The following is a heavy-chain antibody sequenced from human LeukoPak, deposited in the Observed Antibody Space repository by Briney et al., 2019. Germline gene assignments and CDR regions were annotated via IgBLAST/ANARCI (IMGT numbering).Heavy chain of an antibody. CDR1: GGSMSSSNYY. CDR2: IYDSEST. J-gene: IGHJ4*02. CDR3: ARHSSMTTAVFDY. Sequence: PSETLSLTCTVSGGSMSSSNYYWGWIRQPPGKGLEWIGSIYDSESTYYNPSLKSRVTISVDTSKRQFSLKLSSVTATDTAVYYCARHSSMTTAVFDYWGQGTLVTVSS. D-gene: IGHD4-23*01. V-gene: IGHV4-39*01.